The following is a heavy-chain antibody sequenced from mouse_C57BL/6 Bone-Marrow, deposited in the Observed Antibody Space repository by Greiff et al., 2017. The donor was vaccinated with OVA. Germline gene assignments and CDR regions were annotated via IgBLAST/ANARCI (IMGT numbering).Heavy chain of an antibody. J-gene: IGHJ4*01. CDR1: GYTFTSYG. CDR2: IYPRSGNT. V-gene: IGHV1-81*01. D-gene: IGHD2-5*01. CDR3: AREDGNSNYVYAMDN. Sequence: QVQLQQSGAELARPGASVKLSCKASGYTFTSYGISWVKQRTGQGLEWIGEIYPRSGNTYYNEQFKGKATLTADKSSSTAYMELRSLTSEDSAVYFCAREDGNSNYVYAMDNWGQGTSDTVAA.